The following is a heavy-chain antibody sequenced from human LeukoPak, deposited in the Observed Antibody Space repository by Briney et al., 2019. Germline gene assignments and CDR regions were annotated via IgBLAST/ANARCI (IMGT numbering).Heavy chain of an antibody. J-gene: IGHJ1*01. Sequence: GGSLRLSCAASGFTFSSYAMHWVRQAPGKGLEWVAVISYNGNNKYYAGSVKGRFTISRDNSKNTLYLQMNSPRAEDTAVYYCAREVEYFQHWGQGTLVTVSS. V-gene: IGHV3-30-3*01. CDR2: ISYNGNNK. CDR3: AREVEYFQH. CDR1: GFTFSSYA.